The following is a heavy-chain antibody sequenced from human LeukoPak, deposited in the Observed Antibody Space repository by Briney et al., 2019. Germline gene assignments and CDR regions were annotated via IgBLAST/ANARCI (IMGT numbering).Heavy chain of an antibody. V-gene: IGHV4-38-2*02. Sequence: IPSETLSLTCTVSGYSIRSGYYWGWIRQPPGKRLEWIGSIYPSGSTFYNPSLKSRVTISVDTSKNQFYLKVNSVTAADTAVYYCARHGETRVTLVQVYYFDYWGQGTLVTVSS. J-gene: IGHJ4*02. D-gene: IGHD4-11*01. CDR3: ARHGETRVTLVQVYYFDY. CDR2: IYPSGST. CDR1: GYSIRSGYY.